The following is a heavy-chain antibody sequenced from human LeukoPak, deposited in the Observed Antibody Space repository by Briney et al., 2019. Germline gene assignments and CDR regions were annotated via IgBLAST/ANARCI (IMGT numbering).Heavy chain of an antibody. J-gene: IGHJ5*02. V-gene: IGHV3-74*01. D-gene: IGHD2-2*01. CDR3: ARDLFCSSTSCYAGGWFDP. Sequence: GGSLRLSCAASGFTFSSYWMHWGRQAPGKGLGWVSRINTDGSSTNYADSVKGGFTISRDNAKKTLYLQMNSLRAEDTGVYYCARDLFCSSTSCYAGGWFDPCGQGTLVTVSS. CDR2: INTDGSST. CDR1: GFTFSSYW.